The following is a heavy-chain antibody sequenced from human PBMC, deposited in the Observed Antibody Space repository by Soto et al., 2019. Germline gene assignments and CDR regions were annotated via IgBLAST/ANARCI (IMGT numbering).Heavy chain of an antibody. J-gene: IGHJ3*01. CDR2: IHYSGST. Sequence: PSETLSLTCTVSGGSISGYYWSWIRQSPGKGLEWIGYIHYSGSTNYNPSLKSRVTISVDTSKNQFSLKLSSVTAADTAVYYCARVWGGAFDFWGQGTMVTVS. V-gene: IGHV4-59*01. CDR1: GGSISGYY. CDR3: ARVWGGAFDF. D-gene: IGHD3-10*01.